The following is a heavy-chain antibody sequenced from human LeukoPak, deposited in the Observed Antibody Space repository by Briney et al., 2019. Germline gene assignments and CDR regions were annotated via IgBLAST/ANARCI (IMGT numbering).Heavy chain of an antibody. Sequence: SETLSLTCAVYGGSFSDYYWSWIRQSPGKGLEWIGEINYSGGTNFDSSLKSRVTISVDTSKNQFSLRLRSVTAADTAVYYCARVRALRFLEWLYIPEDYWGQGTLVTVSS. J-gene: IGHJ4*02. CDR3: ARVRALRFLEWLYIPEDY. V-gene: IGHV4-34*01. CDR2: INYSGGT. D-gene: IGHD3-3*01. CDR1: GGSFSDYY.